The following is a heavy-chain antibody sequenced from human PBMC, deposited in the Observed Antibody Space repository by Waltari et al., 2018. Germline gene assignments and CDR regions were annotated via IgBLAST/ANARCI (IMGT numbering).Heavy chain of an antibody. CDR1: GFDFSDSA. CDR2: IGGTHSNI. Sequence: EVRLAESGGGLVKPGGSLRLPCTASGFDFSDSAVNWVRQAPGTGLEWVSSIGGTHSNIFYADSVKGRFTVSRDNAKNSLYLQMDNLRAEDSGLYFCTRDLYGSGGDWFDPWGQGTLVTVSS. CDR3: TRDLYGSGGDWFDP. D-gene: IGHD3-10*01. V-gene: IGHV3-21*03. J-gene: IGHJ5*02.